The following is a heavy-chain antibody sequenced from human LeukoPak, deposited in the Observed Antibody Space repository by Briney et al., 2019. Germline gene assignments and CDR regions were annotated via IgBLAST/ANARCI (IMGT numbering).Heavy chain of an antibody. CDR2: ISWNSGTI. CDR3: AKGRGVYYLDY. CDR1: GFTFNDYA. V-gene: IGHV3-9*01. J-gene: IGHJ4*02. Sequence: PGGSLRLSCAASGFTFNDYAMHWDRQGPGKGLEWVSGISWNSGTIGYADSVKGRFTISRDNAKNSLYLQMNSLRAEDTALYYCAKGRGVYYLDYWGQGTLVTVSS. D-gene: IGHD3-10*01.